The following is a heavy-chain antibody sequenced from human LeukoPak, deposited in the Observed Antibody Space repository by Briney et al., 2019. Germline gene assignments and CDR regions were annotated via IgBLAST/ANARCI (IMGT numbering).Heavy chain of an antibody. V-gene: IGHV1-69*05. J-gene: IGHJ4*02. D-gene: IGHD5-18*01. CDR3: ASSTRGVHEYSYGGYFDY. Sequence: ASVKVSCKTSGGTFSSYGISWVRQAPGQGLEWMGGIIPIFATANYAQKFQGRVTITTDESTSTAYMELSSLRSEDTAVYYCASSTRGVHEYSYGGYFDYWGQGTLVIVSS. CDR1: GGTFSSYG. CDR2: IIPIFATA.